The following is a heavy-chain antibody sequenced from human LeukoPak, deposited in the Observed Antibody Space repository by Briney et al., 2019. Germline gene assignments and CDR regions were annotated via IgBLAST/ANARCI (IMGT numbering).Heavy chain of an antibody. D-gene: IGHD5-18*01. V-gene: IGHV3-23*01. CDR3: AKDSMGDGYSYGYYAFDI. J-gene: IGHJ3*02. Sequence: GGSLRLSCAASGFTFSSYAMSWVRQAPGKGLEWVSAISGSGGSTYYADSVKGRFTISRDNSKNTLYLQMNSLRAEDTAVYYCAKDSMGDGYSYGYYAFDIWGQGTMVTVSS. CDR1: GFTFSSYA. CDR2: ISGSGGST.